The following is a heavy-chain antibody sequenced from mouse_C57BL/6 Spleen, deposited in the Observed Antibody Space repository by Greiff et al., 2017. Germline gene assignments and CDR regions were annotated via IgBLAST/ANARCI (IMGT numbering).Heavy chain of an antibody. J-gene: IGHJ2*01. Sequence: QVQLQQSGPGLVQPSQSLSITCTVSGFSLTSYGVHWVRQSPGKGLEWLGVIWSGGSTDYNAAFISRLSISKDNSKSQVLFKRNSLQADETAIYYCARNGGYYGSSLYFDYWGQGTTLTVSS. D-gene: IGHD1-1*01. CDR1: GFSLTSYG. V-gene: IGHV2-2*01. CDR2: IWSGGST. CDR3: ARNGGYYGSSLYFDY.